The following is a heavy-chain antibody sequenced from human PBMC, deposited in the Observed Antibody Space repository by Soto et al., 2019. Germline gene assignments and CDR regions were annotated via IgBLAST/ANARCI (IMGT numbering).Heavy chain of an antibody. CDR1: GGSISSYY. CDR3: ARAYGDYVFDY. D-gene: IGHD4-17*01. J-gene: IGHJ4*02. V-gene: IGHV4-59*01. CDR2: IYYSGST. Sequence: QVQLQESGPGLVKPSESLSLTCTVSGGSISSYYWSWIRQPPGKGLEWIGYIYYSGSTNYNPPLKSRVTISVDMSKNQFSLELSSVSAADTAVYYCARAYGDYVFDYWGLGTLVTVST.